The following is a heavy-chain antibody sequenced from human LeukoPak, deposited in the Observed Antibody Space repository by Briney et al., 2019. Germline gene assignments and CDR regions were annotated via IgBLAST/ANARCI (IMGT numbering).Heavy chain of an antibody. V-gene: IGHV4-34*01. CDR2: INHSGST. J-gene: IGHJ4*02. Sequence: SETLSLTCAVYGGSFSGYYWSWIRQPPGKGREWIGEINHSGSTNYNPSLKSRVTISVDTSKNQFSLKLSSVTAADTAVYYCARAGRGAAAGLYWGQGTLVTVSS. CDR1: GGSFSGYY. D-gene: IGHD6-13*01. CDR3: ARAGRGAAAGLY.